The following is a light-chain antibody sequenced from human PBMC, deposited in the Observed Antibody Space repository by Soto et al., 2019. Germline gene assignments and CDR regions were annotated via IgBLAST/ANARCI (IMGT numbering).Light chain of an antibody. CDR3: QHYNNWPPWT. J-gene: IGKJ1*01. V-gene: IGKV3-15*01. CDR2: GAS. CDR1: QIIAHD. Sequence: EIVMMQSPATLSMTPGERATLSSTASQIIAHDLAWYQQKPCQTPRLLSYGASTRAPGIPARFSGSGSGTEFTLTISSLQSEGFASYYCQHYNNWPPWTFGQGTKVDIK.